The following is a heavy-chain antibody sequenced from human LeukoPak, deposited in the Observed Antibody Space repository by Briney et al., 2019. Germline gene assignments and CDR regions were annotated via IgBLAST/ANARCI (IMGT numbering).Heavy chain of an antibody. CDR2: IYPGDSDT. V-gene: IGHV5-51*01. J-gene: IGHJ4*02. CDR3: VRQRDDSYDSSGYYGD. D-gene: IGHD3-22*01. Sequence: GESLKISCKGSGYSFTTCWIAWVRQMPGKGLEWMGIIYPGDSDTRYSSSFQGQVTVSADKSISTAYLQWSSLKASDTAMYYCVRQRDDSYDSSGYYGDWGQGTLVTVSS. CDR1: GYSFTTCW.